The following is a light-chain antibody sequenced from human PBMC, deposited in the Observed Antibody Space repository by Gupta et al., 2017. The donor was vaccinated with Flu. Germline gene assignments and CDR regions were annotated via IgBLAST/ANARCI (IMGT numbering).Light chain of an antibody. V-gene: IGKV1-33*01. Sequence: DIQRTQSPSSLSASVGDRVTITCQASQDISNYLNWYQQKPGKAPKLLIYDASNLETGVPSRFSGSGSGTDFTFTISSLQPEDIATYYCQQYDNLPPFFGGGTKVEIK. CDR2: DAS. CDR1: QDISNY. CDR3: QQYDNLPPF. J-gene: IGKJ4*01.